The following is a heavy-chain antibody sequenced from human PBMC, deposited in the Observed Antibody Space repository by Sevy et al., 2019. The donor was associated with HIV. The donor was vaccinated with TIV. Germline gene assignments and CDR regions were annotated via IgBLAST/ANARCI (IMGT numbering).Heavy chain of an antibody. CDR2: IFHSGAP. Sequence: SETLSLTCAVSGGSISSGGYSWSWIRQPPGKGLEWTCYIFHSGAPYYIPSLQSRVTMSVDLSKNQFSLNLSSVTAADKAVYYCARGRVGDTSSWYGAFDVWGQGAMVTVSS. CDR1: GGSISSGGYS. V-gene: IGHV4-30-2*01. J-gene: IGHJ3*01. CDR3: ARGRVGDTSSWYGAFDV. D-gene: IGHD6-13*01.